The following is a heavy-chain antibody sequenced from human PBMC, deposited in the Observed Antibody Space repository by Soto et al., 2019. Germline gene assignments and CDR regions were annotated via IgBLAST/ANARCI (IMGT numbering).Heavy chain of an antibody. D-gene: IGHD1-1*01. CDR3: ARVDWNVRYYYAMDV. J-gene: IGHJ6*02. CDR1: RGSINSGGYY. V-gene: IGHV4-31*03. Sequence: QVQLQASGPGLVKPSQTLSLTCTVSRGSINSGGYYWSWIRQHPGKGLEWIGNIYYSGSTYYNPSLKSRLTISVDTSKNQFSLRLTSVTAADTAVYYCARVDWNVRYYYAMDVWGQGTTVTVSS. CDR2: IYYSGST.